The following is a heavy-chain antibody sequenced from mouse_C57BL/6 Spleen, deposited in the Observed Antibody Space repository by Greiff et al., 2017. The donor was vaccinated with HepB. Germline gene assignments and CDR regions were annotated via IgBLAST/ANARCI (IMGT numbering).Heavy chain of an antibody. D-gene: IGHD1-1*01. CDR1: GYTFTSYW. Sequence: VQLQQPGAELVKPGASVKVSCKASGYTFTSYWMHWVKQRPGQGLEWIGRIHPSDSDTNYNQKFKGKATLTVDKSSSTAYMQLSGLTSEDSAVYYCAMGLAVVASMDYWGQGTSVTVSS. V-gene: IGHV1-74*01. CDR2: IHPSDSDT. CDR3: AMGLAVVASMDY. J-gene: IGHJ4*01.